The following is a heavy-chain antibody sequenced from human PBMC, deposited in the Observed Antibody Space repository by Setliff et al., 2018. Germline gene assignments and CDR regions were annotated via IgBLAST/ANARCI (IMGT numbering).Heavy chain of an antibody. D-gene: IGHD2-15*01. CDR3: ARENGYCSGGACYFMFDY. Sequence: SETLSLTCTVSGGSVKSYYWSWIRQTPEKGLEWIGFVFYSGDTRYNSSLKSRVTMSVDKSMNQFSLNLNSVTAADTAVYYCARENGYCSGGACYFMFDYWGQGTLVTVSS. V-gene: IGHV4-59*02. J-gene: IGHJ4*02. CDR1: GGSVKSYY. CDR2: VFYSGDT.